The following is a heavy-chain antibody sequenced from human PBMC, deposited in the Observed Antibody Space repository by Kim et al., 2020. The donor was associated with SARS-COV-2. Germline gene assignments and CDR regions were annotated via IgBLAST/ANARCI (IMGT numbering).Heavy chain of an antibody. Sequence: GGSLRRSCAASGFTVSSSYMTWVRQTPGKGLECVSMLYSGGSTFYADSVKGRFTISRDDSKNTLYLQMSSLRVADTAVYYCARGKTDYFSGYF. CDR2: LYSGGST. D-gene: IGHD4-17*01. CDR3: ARGKTDYFSGYF. J-gene: IGHJ4*03. CDR1: GFTVSSSY. V-gene: IGHV3-53*01.